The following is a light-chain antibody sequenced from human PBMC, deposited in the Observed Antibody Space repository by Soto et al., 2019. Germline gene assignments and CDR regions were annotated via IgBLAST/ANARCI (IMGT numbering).Light chain of an antibody. Sequence: EIVLTQSPGTLSLSPGERATLSCRASQSVSSSYLAWYQQKPGQAPGLLIYGASSRATGIPDRFSGSGSGTDFTLTISRLEPEDFAVYYCQQYGNSPAFGGGTKVEIK. CDR3: QQYGNSPA. V-gene: IGKV3-20*01. CDR2: GAS. CDR1: QSVSSSY. J-gene: IGKJ4*01.